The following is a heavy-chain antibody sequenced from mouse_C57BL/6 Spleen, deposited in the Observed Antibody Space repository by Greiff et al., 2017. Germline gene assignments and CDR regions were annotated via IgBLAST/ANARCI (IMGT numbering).Heavy chain of an antibody. CDR1: GYTFTSYW. Sequence: VKLQQPGAELVRPGSSVKLSCKASGYTFTSYWMHWVKLRPIQGLEWIGNIDPSDSETHYNQKFKDKATLTVDKSSSTAYMQLSSLTSEDSAVYYCARDDGYFPNYWGQGTTLTVSS. CDR2: IDPSDSET. V-gene: IGHV1-52*01. J-gene: IGHJ2*01. D-gene: IGHD2-3*01. CDR3: ARDDGYFPNY.